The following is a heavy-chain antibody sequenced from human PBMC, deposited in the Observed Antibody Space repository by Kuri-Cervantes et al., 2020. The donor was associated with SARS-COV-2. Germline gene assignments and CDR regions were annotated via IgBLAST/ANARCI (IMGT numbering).Heavy chain of an antibody. V-gene: IGHV4-30-2*01. CDR2: IYHSGST. J-gene: IGHJ4*02. CDR3: ATYDLQYGYYFGY. CDR1: GGSISSGGYY. D-gene: IGHD4-11*01. Sequence: SETLSLTCTVSGGSISSGGYYWSWIRQPPGKGLEWIGYIYHSGSTYYNPSLKSRVTISVDRSKNQFSLKLSSVTAADTAVYYCATYDLQYGYYFGYWGQGTLVTVSS.